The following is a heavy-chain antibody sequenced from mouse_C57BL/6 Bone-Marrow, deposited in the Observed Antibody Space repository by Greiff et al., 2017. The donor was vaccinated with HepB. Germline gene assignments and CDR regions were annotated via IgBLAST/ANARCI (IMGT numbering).Heavy chain of an antibody. CDR3: ARRTTVGYFDV. CDR2: ISNLADSI. Sequence: DVKLVESGGGLVQPGGSLKLSCAASGFTFSDYGMAWVRQAPRKGLEWVAFISNLADSIYYADTVTGRFTISRENAKNTLCLEMRSLRSEDTAMYYCARRTTVGYFDVRGTGSAVTVSS. CDR1: GFTFSDYG. J-gene: IGHJ1*03. D-gene: IGHD1-1*01. V-gene: IGHV5-15*01.